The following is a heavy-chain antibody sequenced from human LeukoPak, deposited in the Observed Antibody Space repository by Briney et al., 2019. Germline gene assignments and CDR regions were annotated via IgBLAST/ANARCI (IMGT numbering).Heavy chain of an antibody. CDR1: GYTFTGYY. CDR2: INPNSGGT. D-gene: IGHD5-18*01. CDR3: ARDPGYSYGPFDY. V-gene: IGHV1-2*02. J-gene: IGHJ4*02. Sequence: ASVQVSCKASGYTFTGYYMHWVRQAPGQGLEWMGWINPNSGGTNYAQKFQGRVTMTRDTSISTAYMELSRLRSDDTAVYYCARDPGYSYGPFDYWGQGTLVTVSS.